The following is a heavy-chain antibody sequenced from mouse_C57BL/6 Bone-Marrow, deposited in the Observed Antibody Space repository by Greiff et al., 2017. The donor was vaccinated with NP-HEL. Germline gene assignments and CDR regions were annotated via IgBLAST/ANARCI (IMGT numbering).Heavy chain of an antibody. D-gene: IGHD1-1*01. CDR2: IWTGGGT. CDR1: GFSLTSYA. Sequence: QVQLQQSGPGLVAPSQSLSITCTASGFSLTSYAISWVRQPPGKGLEWLGVIWTGGGTNYNSALKSRLSISKDNSKSQVFLKMNSLQTDDTARYYCARNFYNYGSGRYFDYWGQGTTLTVSS. CDR3: ARNFYNYGSGRYFDY. J-gene: IGHJ2*01. V-gene: IGHV2-9-1*01.